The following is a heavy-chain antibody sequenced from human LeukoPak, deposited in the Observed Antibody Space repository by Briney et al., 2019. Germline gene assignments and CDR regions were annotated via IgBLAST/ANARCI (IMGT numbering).Heavy chain of an antibody. V-gene: IGHV3-30*18. D-gene: IGHD1-14*01. J-gene: IGHJ6*02. CDR3: AKYKGAALYYHYGLDV. Sequence: GGSLRLSCAASGFTFRNFVMHWVRQAPGKGLEWVAGILNDGSNTDYADSVKGRFTVSRDNSENTLYLQMNSLRDEDTAVYYCAKYKGAALYYHYGLDVWGPGTTVIVSS. CDR1: GFTFRNFV. CDR2: ILNDGSNT.